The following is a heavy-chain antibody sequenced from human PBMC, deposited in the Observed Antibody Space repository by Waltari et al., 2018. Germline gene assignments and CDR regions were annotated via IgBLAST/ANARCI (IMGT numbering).Heavy chain of an antibody. CDR3: ARDDYESDFDY. Sequence: EVQLVESVVCLVQPGGSLRLSCAASGFTFRSYSMNWVRQGPGKGLEVVAYISSSSSTIYYADSVKGRFTISRDNAKNSLYLQMSSLRAEDTAVYYCARDDYESDFDYWGQGTLVTVSS. J-gene: IGHJ4*02. V-gene: IGHV3-48*01. CDR1: GFTFRSYS. CDR2: ISSSSSTI. D-gene: IGHD3-22*01.